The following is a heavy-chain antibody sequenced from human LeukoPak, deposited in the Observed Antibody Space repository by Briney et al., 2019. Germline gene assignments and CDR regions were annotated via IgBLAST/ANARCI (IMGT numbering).Heavy chain of an antibody. V-gene: IGHV3-66*01. D-gene: IGHD6-13*01. Sequence: QPGGSLRLSCAASGFTFSNYGMSWVRQAPGKGLEWVSVIYSGGSTYYADSVKGRFTISRDNSKNTLYLQMNSLRAEDTAVYYCAKLLGSSSWYAADYMDVWGKGTTVTISS. J-gene: IGHJ6*03. CDR1: GFTFSNYG. CDR3: AKLLGSSSWYAADYMDV. CDR2: IYSGGST.